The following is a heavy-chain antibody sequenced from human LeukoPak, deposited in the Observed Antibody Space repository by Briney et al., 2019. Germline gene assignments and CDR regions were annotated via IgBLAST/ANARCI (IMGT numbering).Heavy chain of an antibody. D-gene: IGHD3-10*01. CDR2: IFYSGST. V-gene: IGHV4-30-4*08. J-gene: IGHJ4*02. CDR1: GGSISSGGYY. Sequence: PSETLSLTCTVSGGSISSGGYYWSWIRQHPGKGLEWIGYIFYSGSTCYNPSLKSRVTISVDTSKNQFSLKLSSVTAADTAVYYCGGGSGSYYPFDYWGQGTLVTVSS. CDR3: GGGSGSYYPFDY.